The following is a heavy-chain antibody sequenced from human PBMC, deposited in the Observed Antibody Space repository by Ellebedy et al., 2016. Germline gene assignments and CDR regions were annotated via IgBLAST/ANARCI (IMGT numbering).Heavy chain of an antibody. V-gene: IGHV1-18*04. Sequence: ASVKVSCKASGYTFTSYGISWVRQAPGQGLEWMGWISAYNGNTNYAQKLQGRVTMTTDTSTSTAYMELRSLRSDDTAVYYCAREGVVVAATGYYYYGMDVWGQGTTVTVSS. CDR3: AREGVVVAATGYYYYGMDV. J-gene: IGHJ6*02. CDR1: GYTFTSYG. D-gene: IGHD2-15*01. CDR2: ISAYNGNT.